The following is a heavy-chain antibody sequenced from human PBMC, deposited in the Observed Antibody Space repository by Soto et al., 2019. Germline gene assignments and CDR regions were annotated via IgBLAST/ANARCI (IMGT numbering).Heavy chain of an antibody. D-gene: IGHD6-19*01. Sequence: GGSLRLSCAASAFSFSSYGMHWVRQAPGRGLAWVAFISSDGSDEYYEDSVKGRFTISRDNSRNTLYLQMNSLRPEDTAVYYCGKERRGRGWFVCNYWGQGIVVTVS. J-gene: IGHJ4*02. CDR3: GKERRGRGWFVCNY. CDR2: ISSDGSDE. CDR1: AFSFSSYG. V-gene: IGHV3-30*18.